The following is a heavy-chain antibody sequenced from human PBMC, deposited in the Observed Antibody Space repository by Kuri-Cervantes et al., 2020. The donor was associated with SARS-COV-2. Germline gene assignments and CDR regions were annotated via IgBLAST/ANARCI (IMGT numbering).Heavy chain of an antibody. D-gene: IGHD3-10*02. V-gene: IGHV1-46*01. CDR1: GYTFTSYD. J-gene: IGHJ3*02. CDR2: INPSGGST. CDR3: ASHVGERRGGFSAFDI. Sequence: ASVKVSCKASGYTFTSYDINWVRQAPGQGLEWMGIINPSGGSTSYAQKFQGRVTMARDTSTSTVYMELSSLRSEDTAVYYCASHVGERRGGFSAFDIWGQGTMVTVSS.